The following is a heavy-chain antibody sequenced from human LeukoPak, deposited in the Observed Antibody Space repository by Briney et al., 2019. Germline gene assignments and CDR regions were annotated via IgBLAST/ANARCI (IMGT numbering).Heavy chain of an antibody. CDR2: ITDSGGST. CDR1: GFTFSRYD. Sequence: GGSLRLSCAASGFTFSRYDLSWVRQAPGKGLEWVSAITDSGGSTYYADSVRGRFTISRDDSKNTLYLLMNSLRAEDTAVYYCAKEDTLTTVYFDYWGQGTPVTVSS. V-gene: IGHV3-23*01. D-gene: IGHD4-17*01. J-gene: IGHJ4*02. CDR3: AKEDTLTTVYFDY.